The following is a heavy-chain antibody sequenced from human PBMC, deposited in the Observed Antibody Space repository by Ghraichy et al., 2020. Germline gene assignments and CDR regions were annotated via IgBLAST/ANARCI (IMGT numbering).Heavy chain of an antibody. D-gene: IGHD7-27*01. Sequence: GGSLRLSCAASGFTFSSYWMSWVRQAPGKGLEWVANIEQDGSEINYLDSVKGRFTISRDNAKNALYLQMHGLRVEDTAVYYCTSALNWGSWGHFDLWGQGTLATVSS. CDR2: IEQDGSEI. V-gene: IGHV3-7*03. CDR3: TSALNWGSWGHFDL. CDR1: GFTFSSYW. J-gene: IGHJ4*02.